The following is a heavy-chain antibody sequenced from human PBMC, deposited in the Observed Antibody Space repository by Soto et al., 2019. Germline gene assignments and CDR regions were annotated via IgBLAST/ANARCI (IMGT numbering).Heavy chain of an antibody. D-gene: IGHD1-7*01. V-gene: IGHV1-18*01. CDR3: GREDGNYDWYFDL. CDR1: GYTFPSHG. Sequence: QVQLVQSGAEVKEPGASVKVSCKTSGYTFPSHGVYWVRPAPGQGLEWVGWISPYNGNTNYEQRLQGRVTLTTDTATSTTYMELRRLRPDDTAVYYCGREDGNYDWYFDLGGRGTPVTVSS. J-gene: IGHJ2*01. CDR2: ISPYNGNT.